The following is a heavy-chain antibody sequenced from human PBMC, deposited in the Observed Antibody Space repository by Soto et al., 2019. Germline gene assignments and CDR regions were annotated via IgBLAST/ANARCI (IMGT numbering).Heavy chain of an antibody. CDR3: ARGPHVLPMHYYYYGMDV. D-gene: IGHD3-10*01. J-gene: IGHJ6*02. CDR1: GRSFSGYY. Sequence: SETLSLTCAVYGRSFSGYYWSWMRQPPGKGLEWIGEINHSGSTNYNPSLKSRVTISVDTSKNQFSLKLSSVTAADTAVYYCARGPHVLPMHYYYYGMDVWGQGTTVTVSS. V-gene: IGHV4-34*01. CDR2: INHSGST.